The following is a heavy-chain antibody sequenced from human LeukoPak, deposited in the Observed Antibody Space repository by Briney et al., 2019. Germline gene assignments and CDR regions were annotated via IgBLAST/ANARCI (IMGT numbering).Heavy chain of an antibody. Sequence: GGSLRLSCAASGFTFSTFEMNWVRQAPGKGLEWISHISTGGRNIYYADSVKGRFTISRDNAKNSVYLQMNSLRGEDTGVSYCARGSGYVVDYWREGTLVTV. J-gene: IGHJ4*02. CDR3: ARGSGYVVDY. CDR2: ISTGGRNI. V-gene: IGHV3-48*03. D-gene: IGHD2-21*01. CDR1: GFTFSTFE.